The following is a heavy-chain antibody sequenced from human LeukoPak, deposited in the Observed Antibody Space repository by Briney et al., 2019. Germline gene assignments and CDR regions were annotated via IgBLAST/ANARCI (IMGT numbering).Heavy chain of an antibody. CDR2: IYYSGST. V-gene: IGHV4-59*01. J-gene: IGHJ1*01. Sequence: SETLSLTCTVSGGSISSYYWSWIRQPPGKGLEWIGYIYYSGSTNYNPSLKSRVTISVDTSKNQFSLKLSSVTAADTAVYYCARVPVGDYGDSEYFQHWGQGTLVTVSS. CDR1: GGSISSYY. CDR3: ARVPVGDYGDSEYFQH. D-gene: IGHD4-17*01.